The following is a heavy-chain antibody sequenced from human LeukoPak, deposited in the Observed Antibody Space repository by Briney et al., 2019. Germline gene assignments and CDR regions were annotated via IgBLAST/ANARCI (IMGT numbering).Heavy chain of an antibody. V-gene: IGHV1-2*02. CDR2: INPNSGDT. D-gene: IGHD3-22*01. CDR1: GYIFSGYY. Sequence: ASVKVSCKASGYIFSGYYMHWVRQAPGQGLEGMGWINPNSGDTNYAQKFQGRVTMTRDTSISTAYMELSRLRSDDTAVYYCARDRDDSSGYYRETLFDYWGQGTLVTVSS. J-gene: IGHJ4*02. CDR3: ARDRDDSSGYYRETLFDY.